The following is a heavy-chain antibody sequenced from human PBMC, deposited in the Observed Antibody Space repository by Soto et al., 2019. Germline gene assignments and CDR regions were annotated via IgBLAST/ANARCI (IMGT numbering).Heavy chain of an antibody. V-gene: IGHV4-31*03. D-gene: IGHD1-26*01. J-gene: IGHJ6*02. Sequence: PSGTLSLTCTVSGGSISSGDYYWSWIRQHPGKGLEWIGYIYYSGSTYYNPSLKSRVTISVDTSKNQFSLKLSSVTAADTAVYYCARGWDPYYYYYGMDVWGQGTTVTVSS. CDR3: ARGWDPYYYYYGMDV. CDR2: IYYSGST. CDR1: GGSISSGDYY.